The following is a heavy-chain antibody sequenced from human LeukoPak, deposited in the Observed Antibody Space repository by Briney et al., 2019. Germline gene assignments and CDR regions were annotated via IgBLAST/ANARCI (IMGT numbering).Heavy chain of an antibody. CDR3: ARGELLRFLEWYFDY. J-gene: IGHJ4*02. V-gene: IGHV1-3*01. CDR1: GYTFTSYA. CDR2: INAGNGNT. Sequence: ASVKVSCKASGYTFTSYAMHWVRQAPGQRLEWMGWINAGNGNTKYSQKFQGRVTITRDTSASTAYMELSSLRSEDTTVYYCARGELLRFLEWYFDYWGQGTLVTVSS. D-gene: IGHD3-3*01.